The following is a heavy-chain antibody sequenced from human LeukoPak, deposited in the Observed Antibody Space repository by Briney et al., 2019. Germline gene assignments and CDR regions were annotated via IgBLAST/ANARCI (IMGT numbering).Heavy chain of an antibody. J-gene: IGHJ3*02. CDR1: GFTFSSNA. D-gene: IGHD2-15*01. V-gene: IGHV3-23*01. CDR3: AKGVVVIIDAFDI. CDR2: ISGSGGST. Sequence: GGSLRLSCAASGFTFSSNAMSWVLQAPGKGLEWVSAISGSGGSTYYADSVKGRFTISRDNSKNTLYLQMNSLRAEDTAVYYCAKGVVVIIDAFDIWGQGTMVTVSS.